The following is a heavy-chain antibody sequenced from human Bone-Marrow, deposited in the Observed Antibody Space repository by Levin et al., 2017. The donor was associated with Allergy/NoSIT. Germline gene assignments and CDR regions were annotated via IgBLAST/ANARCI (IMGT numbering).Heavy chain of an antibody. CDR3: TRGRSSSCPDY. CDR1: GFTFGDYA. D-gene: IGHD6-13*01. J-gene: IGHJ4*02. CDR2: IRSKAYGGTT. V-gene: IGHV3-49*03. Sequence: GESLKISCTASGFTFGDYAMSWFRQAPGKGLEWVGFIRSKAYGGTTEYAASVKGRFTISRDDSKSIAYLQMNSLKTEDTAVYYCTRGRSSSCPDYWGQGTLVTVSS.